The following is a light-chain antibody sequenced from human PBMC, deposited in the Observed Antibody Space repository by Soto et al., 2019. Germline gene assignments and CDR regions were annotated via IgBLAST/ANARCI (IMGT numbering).Light chain of an antibody. J-gene: IGLJ2*01. CDR1: GSSIGRNT. CDR3: SAWDDSLKVL. V-gene: IGLV1-44*01. Sequence: QSVLTQPPSASGTPGQRVTISCSGSGSSIGRNTVIWYRQLPGTAPKLLIYSNNQRPSGVPDRFSGSKSGTSASLAISELQSEDEADYYCSAWDDSLKVLFGGGTKVTVL. CDR2: SNN.